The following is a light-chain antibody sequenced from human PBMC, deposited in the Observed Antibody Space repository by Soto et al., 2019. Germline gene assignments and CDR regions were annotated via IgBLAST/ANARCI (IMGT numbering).Light chain of an antibody. CDR1: SSDVGSYNL. J-gene: IGLJ1*01. Sequence: QCVLTQPSSGSGSPGQSITISCTGTSSDVGSYNLVSWYQQHPGKAPKLMIYGVSKRPSGVSDRFSGSKSGDTASLTISGLQAEDEADYYCCSYAGVNTFYVFGTGTKVTVL. CDR3: CSYAGVNTFYV. V-gene: IGLV2-23*02. CDR2: GVS.